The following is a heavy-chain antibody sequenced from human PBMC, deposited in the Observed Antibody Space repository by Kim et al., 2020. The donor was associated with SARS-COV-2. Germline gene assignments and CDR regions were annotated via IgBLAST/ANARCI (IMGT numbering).Heavy chain of an antibody. J-gene: IGHJ5*01. CDR3: TGGGITGTSWLDS. D-gene: IGHD1-20*01. V-gene: IGHV4-4*02. CDR1: GGTIILDKW. Sequence: SETLSLTCDVSGGTIILDKWWNWVRQPPGKGLEWIGEVDHRGNTNYNPSLKSRVTISVDKSKNQFSLKLTSVTAADTAVYYCTGGGITGTSWLDSWGQGTLVTVSS. CDR2: VDHRGNT.